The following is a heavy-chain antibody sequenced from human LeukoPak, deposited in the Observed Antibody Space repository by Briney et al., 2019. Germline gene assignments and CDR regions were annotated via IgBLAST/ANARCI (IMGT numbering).Heavy chain of an antibody. CDR1: GFTFSSYA. J-gene: IGHJ4*02. CDR2: ISGSGGST. CDR3: AKSGDSGGYYGKLFDY. Sequence: GGSLRLSCAASGFTFSSYAMSWVRQAPGKGLEWVSAISGSGGSTYYTDSVKGRFTISRDNSKNTLYLQMNSLRAEDTAVYYCAKSGDSGGYYGKLFDYWGQGTLVTVSS. D-gene: IGHD3-22*01. V-gene: IGHV3-23*01.